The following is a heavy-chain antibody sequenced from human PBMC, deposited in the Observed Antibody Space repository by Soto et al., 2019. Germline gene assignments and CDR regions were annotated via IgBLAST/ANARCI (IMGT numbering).Heavy chain of an antibody. Sequence: GALRLSCVTSAFSLTSCSMSWVLQTPGKGLVWVSALSRSGGATYYADSVKGRFTISRDTSTNTLYLQMSNLRAEDTAIYYCAKGEMATIRNSFDAWVQGSLVTVSS. CDR1: AFSLTSCS. CDR3: AKGEMATIRNSFDA. D-gene: IGHD5-12*01. J-gene: IGHJ5*02. V-gene: IGHV3-23*01. CDR2: LSRSGGAT.